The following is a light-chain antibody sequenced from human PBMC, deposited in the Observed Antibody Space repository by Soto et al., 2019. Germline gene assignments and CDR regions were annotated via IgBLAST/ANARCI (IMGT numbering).Light chain of an antibody. CDR2: DVS. CDR1: SSDVGGYNY. V-gene: IGLV2-11*01. Sequence: QSALTQPRSVSGSPGQSVTISCTGTSSDVGGYNYVSWYQQHPGKAPKLMIYDVSKRPSGVPDRFSGSKSGNTASLTISGLQAEDETDYYCCEYAVRYTYVFGTGTKLTVL. J-gene: IGLJ1*01. CDR3: CEYAVRYTYV.